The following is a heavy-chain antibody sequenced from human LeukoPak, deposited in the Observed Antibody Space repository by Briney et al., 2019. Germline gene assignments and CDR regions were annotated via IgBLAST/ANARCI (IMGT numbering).Heavy chain of an antibody. V-gene: IGHV3-23*01. Sequence: GSLRLSCAASGFTFSSYAMSWVRQAPGKGLEWVSAISGSGGSTYYADSVKGRFTISRDNSKNTLYLQMNSLRAEDTAVYYCARAPNSGSYYGHWGQGTLVTVSS. CDR2: ISGSGGST. J-gene: IGHJ4*02. CDR3: ARAPNSGSYYGH. D-gene: IGHD1-26*01. CDR1: GFTFSSYA.